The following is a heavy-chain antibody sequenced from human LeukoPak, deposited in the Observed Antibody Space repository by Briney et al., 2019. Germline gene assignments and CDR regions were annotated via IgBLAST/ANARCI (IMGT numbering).Heavy chain of an antibody. CDR1: GGSFSGYY. CDR3: ARDDNPSIAAPLYYYGMDV. V-gene: IGHV4-34*01. CDR2: IKHSGST. Sequence: PSETLSLTCAVFGGSFSGYYWTWIRQPPGKGLEWIGEIKHSGSTNYNPSLKSRVTISVDTSKNQFSLKLNSVTAADTAVYYCARDDNPSIAAPLYYYGMDVWGQGTTVTVSS. D-gene: IGHD6-6*01. J-gene: IGHJ6*02.